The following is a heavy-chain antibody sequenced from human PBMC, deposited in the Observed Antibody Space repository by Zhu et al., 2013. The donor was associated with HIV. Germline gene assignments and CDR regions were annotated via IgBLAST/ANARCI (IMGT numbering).Heavy chain of an antibody. CDR3: ATRGPYGDYVFRIEDAFDI. Sequence: QVQLVQSGAEVKKPGASVKVSCKASGYTFTGYYMHWVRQAPAQGLEWMGWINPNGGGTNYAQKFQGRVTMTRDTSISTAYMELNRLRSDDTAVYYCATRGPYGDYVFRIEDAFDIWGQGTMVTASS. D-gene: IGHD4-17*01. V-gene: IGHV1-2*02. CDR1: GYTFTGYY. J-gene: IGHJ3*02. CDR2: INPNGGGT.